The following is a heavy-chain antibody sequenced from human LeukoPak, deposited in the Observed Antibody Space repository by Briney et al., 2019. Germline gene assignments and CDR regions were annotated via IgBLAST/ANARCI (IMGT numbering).Heavy chain of an antibody. J-gene: IGHJ4*02. D-gene: IGHD1-26*01. V-gene: IGHV1-46*01. CDR1: GYTFTSHH. Sequence: ASVKVSCKASGYTFTSHHLHWVRQAPGQGLEWMGVINPSGNWTTYAQKLQFRVTVTGDTSTSTVYMELSSLRSEDTAMYSRARDFSGTYGGFGYWGQGTLVTVSS. CDR3: ARDFSGTYGGFGY. CDR2: INPSGNWT.